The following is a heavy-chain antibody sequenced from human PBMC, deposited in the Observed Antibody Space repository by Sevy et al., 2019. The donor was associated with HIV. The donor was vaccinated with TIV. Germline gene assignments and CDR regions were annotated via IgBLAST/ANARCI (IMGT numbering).Heavy chain of an antibody. V-gene: IGHV3-30-3*01. CDR3: SRSTMVRGVRNAFDI. D-gene: IGHD3-10*01. J-gene: IGHJ3*02. Sequence: GGSLRLSCAASGFTFSSYAMHWVRQAPGKGLEWVAVISYDGSNKYYADSVKGRFTISRDNSKNTLYLQMNSLRAEDTAVYYCSRSTMVRGVRNAFDIWGQGTMVTVSS. CDR2: ISYDGSNK. CDR1: GFTFSSYA.